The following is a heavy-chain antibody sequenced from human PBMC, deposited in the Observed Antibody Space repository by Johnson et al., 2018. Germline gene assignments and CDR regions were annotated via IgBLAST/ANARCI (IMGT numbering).Heavy chain of an antibody. Sequence: QVQLVESGGGVVQPGRSMRLSCAASGFSFSSYGIHWVRQAPGKGLGWVAGISHDGRNKYYADSVKGRFPISRDNSKNTLYLQMNSLRVEDTAVNHCATAVSTYYSDRVDAFDIWGQGTMVTVSS. J-gene: IGHJ3*02. CDR3: ATAVSTYYSDRVDAFDI. CDR2: ISHDGRNK. CDR1: GFSFSSYG. V-gene: IGHV3-30*03. D-gene: IGHD3-22*01.